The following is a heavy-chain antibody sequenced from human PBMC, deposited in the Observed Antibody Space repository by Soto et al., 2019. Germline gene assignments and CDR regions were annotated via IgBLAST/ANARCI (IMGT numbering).Heavy chain of an antibody. V-gene: IGHV4-59*02. Sequence: QVQLQESGPGLVRPSETLSVTCTVSGGSVSSHYWSWIRQPPGKGLEWIGYIYYTGSTYYNPSLKSRVTMSLDTSRNQLLLQLNSVTAADTAVYYCARESAGPGKNNWFDPWGQGTLVTVSS. J-gene: IGHJ5*02. CDR1: GGSVSSHY. CDR3: ARESAGPGKNNWFDP. CDR2: IYYTGST.